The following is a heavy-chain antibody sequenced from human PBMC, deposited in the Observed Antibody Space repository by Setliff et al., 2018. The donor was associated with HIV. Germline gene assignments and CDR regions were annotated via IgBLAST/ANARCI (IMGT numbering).Heavy chain of an antibody. Sequence: SLTCTVSGGSISSGYYYWSWIRQHPGKGLEWIGYIYYSGNPFYNPSLRSRVTISLDTFKNQFSLELTSLTAADTAVYYCATRPRIAARPFDYWGQGMLVTVSS. CDR2: IYYSGNP. V-gene: IGHV4-31*03. CDR1: GGSISSGYYY. CDR3: ATRPRIAARPFDY. J-gene: IGHJ4*02. D-gene: IGHD6-6*01.